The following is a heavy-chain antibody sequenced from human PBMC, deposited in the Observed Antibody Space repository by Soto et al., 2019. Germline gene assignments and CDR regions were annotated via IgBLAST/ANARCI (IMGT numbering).Heavy chain of an antibody. J-gene: IGHJ6*02. D-gene: IGHD3-10*01. CDR1: GGSISSGDYY. CDR2: IYYSGST. CDR3: ARAPPGPSPRWVL. Sequence: SETLSLTCTVSGGSISSGDYYWSWIRQPPGKGLEWIGYIYYSGSTYYNPSLKSRVTISVDTSRNQFSLNLTSVTAADTAVYYCARAPPGPSPRWVLWGQGTTVTVSS. V-gene: IGHV4-30-4*01.